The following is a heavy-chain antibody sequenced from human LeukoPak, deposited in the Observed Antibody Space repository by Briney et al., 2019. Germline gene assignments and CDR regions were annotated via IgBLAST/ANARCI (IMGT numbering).Heavy chain of an antibody. J-gene: IGHJ4*02. CDR3: ARVEGVGYYRYFDY. D-gene: IGHD3-22*01. CDR2: INPNSGGT. V-gene: IGHV1-2*02. CDR1: GYTFTGYY. Sequence: GASVKVSCKASGYTFTGYYMHWVRQAPGQGLEWMGWINPNSGGTNYAQKFQGRVTMTRDTSISTAYMELSRLRSDDTAVYYCARVEGVGYYRYFDYWGQGTLVTVSS.